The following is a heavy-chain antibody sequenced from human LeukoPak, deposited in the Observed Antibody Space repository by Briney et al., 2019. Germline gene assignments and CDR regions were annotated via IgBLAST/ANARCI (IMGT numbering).Heavy chain of an antibody. CDR3: AREGCSSTSCYLTDAFDI. D-gene: IGHD2-2*01. J-gene: IGHJ3*02. V-gene: IGHV4-59*01. CDR2: IYYSGST. Sequence: PSETLSLTCTVSGGSISSYYWSWIRQPPGKGLEWIGYIYYSGSTNYNPSLKSRVTISVDTSKNQFSLKLSSVTAADTAVCYCAREGCSSTSCYLTDAFDIWGQGTMVTVSS. CDR1: GGSISSYY.